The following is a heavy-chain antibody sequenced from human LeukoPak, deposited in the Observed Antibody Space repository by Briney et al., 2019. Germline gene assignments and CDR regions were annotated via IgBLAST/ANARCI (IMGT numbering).Heavy chain of an antibody. CDR3: ARGLGYSSSWYKVGEYYFDY. CDR1: GGSISSYY. CDR2: IYYSGST. J-gene: IGHJ4*02. Sequence: SETLSLTCTVSGGSISSYYWSWIRQPPGKGLEWIGYIYYSGSTNYNPSLKSRVTISVDTSKNQFSLKLSSVTAADTAVYYCARGLGYSSSWYKVGEYYFDYWGQGTLVTVSS. V-gene: IGHV4-59*01. D-gene: IGHD6-13*01.